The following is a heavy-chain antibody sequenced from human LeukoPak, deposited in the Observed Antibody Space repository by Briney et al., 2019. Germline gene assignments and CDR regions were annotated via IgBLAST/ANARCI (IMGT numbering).Heavy chain of an antibody. D-gene: IGHD3-3*01. Sequence: GGSLRLSCTASGFSISTYAMSWVRQAPGKGLEWVSVIIGNAAMTDYADSVKGRFTISRDNSKNTLYLQMDSLRAEDTAVYYCVKDRTPDGYYSVDYWGQGTLVTVSS. CDR3: VKDRTPDGYYSVDY. V-gene: IGHV3-23*01. J-gene: IGHJ4*02. CDR1: GFSISTYA. CDR2: IIGNAAMT.